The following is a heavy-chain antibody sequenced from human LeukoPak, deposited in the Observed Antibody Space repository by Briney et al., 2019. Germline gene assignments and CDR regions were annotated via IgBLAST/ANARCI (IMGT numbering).Heavy chain of an antibody. D-gene: IGHD3-22*01. CDR1: GFTFSSYD. CDR3: ARGHYDSSGYSFDY. J-gene: IGHJ4*02. Sequence: PGGSLRLSCAASGFTFSSYDMHWVRQATEKGLEWVSAIDTAGDTYYPGSVKGRFTISRENAKNSLFLQMNSLRAGDTAVYYCARGHYDSSGYSFDYWGQGTLVTVSS. CDR2: IDTAGDT. V-gene: IGHV3-13*01.